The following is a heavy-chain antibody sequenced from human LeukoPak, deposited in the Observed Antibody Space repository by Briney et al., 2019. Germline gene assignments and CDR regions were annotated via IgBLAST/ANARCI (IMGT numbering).Heavy chain of an antibody. CDR1: GFTFSNAW. CDR2: ISSSGSTI. Sequence: PGGSLRLSCAASGFTFSNAWMSWVRQAPGKGLEWVSYISSSGSTIYYADSVKGRFTISRDNSKNTLYLQMNSLRAEDTAVYYCARRAGAYSHPYDYWGQGTLVTVSS. D-gene: IGHD4/OR15-4a*01. CDR3: ARRAGAYSHPYDY. J-gene: IGHJ4*02. V-gene: IGHV3-11*01.